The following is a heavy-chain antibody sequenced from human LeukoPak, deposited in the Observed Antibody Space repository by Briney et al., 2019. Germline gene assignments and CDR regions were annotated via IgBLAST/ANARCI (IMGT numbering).Heavy chain of an antibody. D-gene: IGHD3-22*01. CDR2: IYHRGST. CDR3: ARFYYDSSGYYHDAFDI. J-gene: IGHJ3*02. Sequence: SETLSLTCTVSGYSISSGYYWGWIRQPPGKGLEWIGSIYHRGSTYYNPSLKSRVTISVDTSKNQFSLKLSSVTAADMAVYYCARFYYDSSGYYHDAFDIWGQGTMVTVSS. CDR1: GYSISSGYY. V-gene: IGHV4-38-2*02.